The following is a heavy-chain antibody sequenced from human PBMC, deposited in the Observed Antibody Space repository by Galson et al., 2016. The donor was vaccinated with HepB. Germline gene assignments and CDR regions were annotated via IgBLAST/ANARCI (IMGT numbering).Heavy chain of an antibody. CDR1: GGPITDYY. J-gene: IGHJ4*02. D-gene: IGHD3-22*01. CDR3: ARDGSYDNSGFRRFNY. Sequence: SETLSLTCNVSGGPITDYYWSWIRQPPGKGLEWIGYIYFRGTTNYHPSLDSRVTISVNTSKNQFSLKLTSVTAADTAVYYCARDGSYDNSGFRRFNYWDRGTLVSLSS. V-gene: IGHV4-59*01. CDR2: IYFRGTT.